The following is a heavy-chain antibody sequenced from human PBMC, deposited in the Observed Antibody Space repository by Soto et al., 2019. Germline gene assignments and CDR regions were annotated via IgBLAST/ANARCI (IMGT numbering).Heavy chain of an antibody. CDR1: GFTFSSYG. J-gene: IGHJ4*02. D-gene: IGHD6-13*01. Sequence: GGSLRLSCAASGFTFSSYGMHWVRQAPGKGLEWVAVIWYDGSNKYYADSVKGRFTISRDNSKNTLYLQTNSLRAEDTAVYYCASQFRDIAAAALDYWGQGTLVTVSS. CDR3: ASQFRDIAAAALDY. V-gene: IGHV3-33*01. CDR2: IWYDGSNK.